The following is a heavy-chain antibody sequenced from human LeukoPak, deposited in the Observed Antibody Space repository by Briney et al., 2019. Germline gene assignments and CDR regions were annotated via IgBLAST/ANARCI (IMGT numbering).Heavy chain of an antibody. J-gene: IGHJ6*02. CDR2: IIPIFGIA. V-gene: IGHV1-69*04. CDR1: GGTFSSYA. D-gene: IGHD5-24*01. CDR3: ARGGDGYNPDNYGMDV. Sequence: ASVKVSCKASGGTFSSYAISWVRQAPGQGLEWMGRIIPIFGIANYAQKFQGRDTITADKSTSTAYMELSSLRSEDTAVYYCARGGDGYNPDNYGMDVWGQGTTVTVSS.